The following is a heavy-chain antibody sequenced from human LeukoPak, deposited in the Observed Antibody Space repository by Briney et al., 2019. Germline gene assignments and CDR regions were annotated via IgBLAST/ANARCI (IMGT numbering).Heavy chain of an antibody. V-gene: IGHV3-30*03. CDR2: ISYDGSDK. D-gene: IGHD6-13*01. Sequence: PGGSLRLSCAASGFTFSSYGMHWVRQAPGKGLEWVAVISYDGSDKYYADSVKGRFTISRDNSKNTLYLQMNRLRAEDTAVYYCASGAAGIGYWGQGTLVTVSS. CDR3: ASGAAGIGY. J-gene: IGHJ4*02. CDR1: GFTFSSYG.